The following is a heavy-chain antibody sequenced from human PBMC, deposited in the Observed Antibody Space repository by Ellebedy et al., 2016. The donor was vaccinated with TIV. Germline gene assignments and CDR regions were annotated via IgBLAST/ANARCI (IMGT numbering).Heavy chain of an antibody. Sequence: PGGSLRLSCKASEYSFTSYWIGWVRQMPGKGLEWMGIIYPGDSDTRYSPSFEGQVTISADKSINTAYLQWSRLKASDTATYYCARHGSGWHFVDYWGQGTLVTVSS. D-gene: IGHD6-19*01. CDR3: ARHGSGWHFVDY. CDR1: EYSFTSYW. CDR2: IYPGDSDT. J-gene: IGHJ4*02. V-gene: IGHV5-51*01.